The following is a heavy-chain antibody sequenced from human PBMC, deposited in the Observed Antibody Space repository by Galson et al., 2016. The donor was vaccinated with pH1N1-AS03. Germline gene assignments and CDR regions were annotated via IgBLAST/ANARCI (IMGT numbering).Heavy chain of an antibody. CDR3: ARTHHGDYAYYGMDV. J-gene: IGHJ6*02. CDR2: ISSSSSTI. D-gene: IGHD4-17*01. Sequence: LRLSCAASGFTFSSSNMNWVRQAPGKGLEWVSYISSSSSTIYYVDSVRGRFTISRDNAKSSLYLQMHSLRAEDTAVYYCARTHHGDYAYYGMDVWGQGTTVTVSS. CDR1: GFTFSSSN. V-gene: IGHV3-48*01.